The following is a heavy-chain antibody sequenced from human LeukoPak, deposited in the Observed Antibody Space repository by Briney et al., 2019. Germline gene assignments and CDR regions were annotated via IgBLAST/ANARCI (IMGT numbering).Heavy chain of an antibody. J-gene: IGHJ5*02. CDR3: AKGRLWFGELLGFDP. CDR2: ISYDGSNK. CDR1: GFXFSSYG. V-gene: IGHV3-30*18. Sequence: GGSLRLSCAASGFXFSSYGMHWVRQAPGKGLEWVAVISYDGSNKYYADSVKGRFTISRDNSKNTLYLQMNSLRAEDTAVYYCAKGRLWFGELLGFDPWGQGTLVTVSS. D-gene: IGHD3-10*01.